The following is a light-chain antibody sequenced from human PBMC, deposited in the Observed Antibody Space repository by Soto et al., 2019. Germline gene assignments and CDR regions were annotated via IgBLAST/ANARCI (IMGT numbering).Light chain of an antibody. CDR2: GAS. V-gene: IGKV3-20*01. J-gene: IGKJ4*01. Sequence: IVLTQSPGTLSLSPGERATLSCRASQSVSSSYLAWYQQKPGQAPRLLICGASTRATGIPDRFSGSGSGTDFTLTISRLEPEDFAVYYCQQYGTSPPGLTFAGGTKVDIK. CDR3: QQYGTSPPGLT. CDR1: QSVSSSY.